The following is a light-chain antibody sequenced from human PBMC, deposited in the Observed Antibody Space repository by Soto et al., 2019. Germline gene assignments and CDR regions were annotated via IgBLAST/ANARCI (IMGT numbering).Light chain of an antibody. CDR2: GAS. CDR3: QHYGSSQRT. V-gene: IGKV3-20*01. Sequence: EVVLTQSPGTLSLSPGERATLSCRASQSVSSIYLAWYQQKPGQDPRLLIYGASSRATDNPNRFSDNGSGTDFTLTISRLEPEDFAVYYCQHYGSSQRTFGQGTKV. J-gene: IGKJ1*01. CDR1: QSVSSIY.